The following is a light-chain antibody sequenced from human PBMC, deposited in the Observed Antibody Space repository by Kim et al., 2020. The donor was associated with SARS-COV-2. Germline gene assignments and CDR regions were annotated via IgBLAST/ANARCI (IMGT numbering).Light chain of an antibody. CDR3: QQSYSTPR. CDR2: AAS. Sequence: DIQMTQSPSSLSASVGDRVTITCRASQSISSYLNWYQQKPGKAPKLLIYAASSLQSGVPSRFSGSGSGTDFTLTISSLQPEEFATYYCQQSYSTPRFGGGTKVDIK. CDR1: QSISSY. V-gene: IGKV1-39*01. J-gene: IGKJ4*01.